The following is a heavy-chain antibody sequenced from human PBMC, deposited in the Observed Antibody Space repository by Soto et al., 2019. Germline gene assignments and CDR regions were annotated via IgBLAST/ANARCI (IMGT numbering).Heavy chain of an antibody. V-gene: IGHV4-59*01. D-gene: IGHD3-3*01. Sequence: PSETLSLTCTVSGGSISSYYWSWIRQPPGKGLEWIGYIYYSGSTNYNPSLKSRVTISVDTSKNQFSLKLSSVTAADTAVYYCAREGSVSSYYDFWSGPSGFDYWGQGTLVTVS. J-gene: IGHJ4*02. CDR2: IYYSGST. CDR3: AREGSVSSYYDFWSGPSGFDY. CDR1: GGSISSYY.